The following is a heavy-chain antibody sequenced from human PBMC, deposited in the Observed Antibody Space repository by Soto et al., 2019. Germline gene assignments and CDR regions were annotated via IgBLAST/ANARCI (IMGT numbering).Heavy chain of an antibody. CDR3: AKVGPETTVPTWVLRYYYYGMDV. CDR1: GFTFSSYG. J-gene: IGHJ6*02. Sequence: QVQLVESGGGVVQPGRSLRLSCAASGFTFSSYGMHWVRQAPGKGLEWVAVISYDGSNKYYADSVKGRFTISRDNSKNTLYLQMHSLRAEDTAVYYCAKVGPETTVPTWVLRYYYYGMDVWGQGTTVTGSS. D-gene: IGHD4-4*01. V-gene: IGHV3-30*18. CDR2: ISYDGSNK.